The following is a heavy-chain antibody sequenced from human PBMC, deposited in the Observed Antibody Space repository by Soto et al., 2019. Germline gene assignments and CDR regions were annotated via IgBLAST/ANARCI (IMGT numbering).Heavy chain of an antibody. D-gene: IGHD3-3*01. Sequence: GGSLRLSCAASGFTFSSYAMSWVRQAPGKGLEWVSAISGSGGSTYYADSVKGRFTISRDNSKNTLYLQMNSLRAEDTAVYYCAKGNDKIFGVASTWGYFDYWGQGTLVTVSS. CDR2: ISGSGGST. CDR1: GFTFSSYA. V-gene: IGHV3-23*01. J-gene: IGHJ4*02. CDR3: AKGNDKIFGVASTWGYFDY.